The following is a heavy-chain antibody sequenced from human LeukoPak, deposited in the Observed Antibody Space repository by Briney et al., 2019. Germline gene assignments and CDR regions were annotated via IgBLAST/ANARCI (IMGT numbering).Heavy chain of an antibody. V-gene: IGHV3-20*04. D-gene: IGHD3-10*01. CDR3: ARALWFGETFPAY. Sequence: GGSLRLSCAASGFTFDNYGMSWVRQAPGKGLEWVSGINWNGGSTGYADSVKGRFTISRDNAKNSLYLQMNSLRAEDTAVYYCARALWFGETFPAYWGQGTLVTVSS. CDR1: GFTFDNYG. CDR2: INWNGGST. J-gene: IGHJ4*02.